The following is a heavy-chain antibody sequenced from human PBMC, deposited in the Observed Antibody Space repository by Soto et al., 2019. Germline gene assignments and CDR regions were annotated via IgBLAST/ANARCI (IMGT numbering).Heavy chain of an antibody. D-gene: IGHD6-19*01. CDR2: ISYDGSNK. CDR3: AKDMGIAVAGNNYYYGMDS. V-gene: IGHV3-30*18. Sequence: SWGLHRVSKDTGKGLEGVAVISYDGSNKYYADSVKGRFTISRDNSKNTLYLQMNSLRTEDTALYYCAKDMGIAVAGNNYYYGMDSWGQGTTVTVSS. J-gene: IGHJ6*02. CDR1: SWG.